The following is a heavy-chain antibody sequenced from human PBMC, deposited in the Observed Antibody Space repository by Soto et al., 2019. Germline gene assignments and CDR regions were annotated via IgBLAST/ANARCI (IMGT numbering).Heavy chain of an antibody. Sequence: EVQLVESGGGLAQPGGSLRLSCVASGFSFSDYEMNWVRQAPGKALESVAYISSRGSTIHYADSVRGRFTVSRANARNSLDLQMNTLRVEDTAVYYCARDRAAGGYWGERTRVTVSS. CDR3: ARDRAAGGY. D-gene: IGHD6-13*01. CDR2: ISSRGSTI. CDR1: GFSFSDYE. V-gene: IGHV3-48*03. J-gene: IGHJ4*02.